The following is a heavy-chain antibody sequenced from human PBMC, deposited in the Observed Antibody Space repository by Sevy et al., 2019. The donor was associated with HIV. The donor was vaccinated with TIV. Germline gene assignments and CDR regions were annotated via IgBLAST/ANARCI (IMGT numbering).Heavy chain of an antibody. J-gene: IGHJ3*02. Sequence: GGSLRLSCAASGFTFSNYWMTWVRQAPGKGLEWVANIKQDGSEKYYVDSVKGRFTISRDNAKNSVYLQMNSLGVEDSAVYFCARSSQSAFDIWGQGTMVTVSS. V-gene: IGHV3-7*03. D-gene: IGHD2-2*01. CDR2: IKQDGSEK. CDR3: ARSSQSAFDI. CDR1: GFTFSNYW.